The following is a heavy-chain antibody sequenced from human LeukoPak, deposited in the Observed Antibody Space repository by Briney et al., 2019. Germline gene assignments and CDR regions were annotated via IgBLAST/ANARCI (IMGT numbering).Heavy chain of an antibody. CDR1: GYTFNNYG. D-gene: IGHD3-22*01. J-gene: IGHJ4*02. Sequence: ASVKVSCKASGYTFNNYGITWVRQAPGQGLEWMGWISAYNGNTNYAQNLQGRVTVTTDTSTNIAYMELRSLRSDDTAVYFCARVNWLGYSDSSGYYWEDYWGQGTLVTVSS. V-gene: IGHV1-18*01. CDR3: ARVNWLGYSDSSGYYWEDY. CDR2: ISAYNGNT.